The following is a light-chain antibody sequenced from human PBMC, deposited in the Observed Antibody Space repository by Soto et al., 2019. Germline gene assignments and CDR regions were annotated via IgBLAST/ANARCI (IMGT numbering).Light chain of an antibody. V-gene: IGKV3-15*01. CDR2: GAS. Sequence: EIVMTQSPATLSVSPGERATLSCRASQSISSKLAWYQQKPGQAPRLLISGASTRATGIPARFSGSGSGTDCTLTISSLQSEDFAVYYCQQFHDWPMTFGPGTKVDSK. CDR3: QQFHDWPMT. CDR1: QSISSK. J-gene: IGKJ3*01.